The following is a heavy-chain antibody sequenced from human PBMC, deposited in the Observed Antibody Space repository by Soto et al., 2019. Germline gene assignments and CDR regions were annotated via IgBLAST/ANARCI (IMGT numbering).Heavy chain of an antibody. CDR2: IFHTGNT. J-gene: IGHJ4*02. D-gene: IGHD3-22*01. V-gene: IGHV4-4*02. CDR3: ARNLFDSRGYPPEV. Sequence: QVQLQESGPGLVKPSGTLSLTCTISGVSISSGKWWSWVRQPPREGLEWIGEIFHTGNTDYKPSLKSRLSILVEKSKNQFSLNLDSVTAADTAVYYCARNLFDSRGYPPEVWGQGILVTVSS. CDR1: GVSISSGKW.